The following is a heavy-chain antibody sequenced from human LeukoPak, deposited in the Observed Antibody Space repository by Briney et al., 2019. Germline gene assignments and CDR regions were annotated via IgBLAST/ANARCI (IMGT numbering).Heavy chain of an antibody. D-gene: IGHD2-21*02. CDR1: GFTFSSYG. Sequence: GGTLRLSCAASGFTFSSYGMSWVRQAPGKGLEWVSAISGSGGSTYYADSVKGRFTIPRDNSKNTLYLQMNSLRAEDTAVYYCAKSVTAIDFYYYMDVWGKGTTVTVSS. CDR2: ISGSGGST. V-gene: IGHV3-23*01. J-gene: IGHJ6*03. CDR3: AKSVTAIDFYYYMDV.